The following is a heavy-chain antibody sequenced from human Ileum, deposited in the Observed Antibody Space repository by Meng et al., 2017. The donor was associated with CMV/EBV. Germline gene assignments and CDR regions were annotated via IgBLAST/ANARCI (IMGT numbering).Heavy chain of an antibody. J-gene: IGHJ4*02. Sequence: GESLKISCVAPAFTFTNSWMTWVRPAPGKGLEWVGRIKNEVRGGTPDYAAPVKGRFTITKDDSKNTLYLQMSTLTTADTALYYCTTGGGCHWGQGTLVTVSS. V-gene: IGHV3-15*01. CDR1: AFTFTNSW. D-gene: IGHD3-16*01. CDR3: TTGGGCH. CDR2: IKNEVRGGTP.